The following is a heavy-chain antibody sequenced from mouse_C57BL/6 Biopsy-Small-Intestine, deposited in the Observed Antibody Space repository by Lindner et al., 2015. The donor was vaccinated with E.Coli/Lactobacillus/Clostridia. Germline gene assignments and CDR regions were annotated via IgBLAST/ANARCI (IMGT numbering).Heavy chain of an antibody. D-gene: IGHD1-1*01. Sequence: VQLQESGGGLVKPGGSLKLSCAASGFTFSDYGMHWIRQAPEKGLEWVAYISSGSSTIYYADTVKGRFTISRDNAKNTLFLQMTSLRSEDTAMYYCSYYYGSDSPWYFDVWGTGTTVTVSS. CDR2: ISSGSSTI. CDR3: SYYYGSDSPWYFDV. CDR1: GFTFSDYG. J-gene: IGHJ1*03. V-gene: IGHV5-17*01.